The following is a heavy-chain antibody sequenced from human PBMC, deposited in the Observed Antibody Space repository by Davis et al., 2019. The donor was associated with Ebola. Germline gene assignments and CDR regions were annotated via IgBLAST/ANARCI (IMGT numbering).Heavy chain of an antibody. V-gene: IGHV4-59*08. D-gene: IGHD3-10*01. CDR3: ARQYFTRGNYLDH. CDR2: IYYRGTT. Sequence: SETLSLTCTVSGGSISTYYWSWIRQPPGKGLEWIGNIYYRGTTTYNPSLRSRVTISVDTLNNQFSLKLTSVTAAVTATYYCARQYFTRGNYLDHWGQGALVTVSS. CDR1: GGSISTYY. J-gene: IGHJ4*02.